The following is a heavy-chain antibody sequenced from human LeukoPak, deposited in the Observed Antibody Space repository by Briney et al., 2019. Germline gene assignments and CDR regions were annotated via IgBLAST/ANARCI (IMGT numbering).Heavy chain of an antibody. CDR1: GGSISSYY. CDR3: ARVGSSIADPFDY. CDR2: IYYSGST. V-gene: IGHV4-59*08. Sequence: PSETLSLTCTVSGGSISSYYWSWIRQPPGKGLEWIGYIYYSGSTNYNPSLKSRVTISVDTSKSQFSLKLSSVTAADTAVYYCARVGSSIADPFDYWGQGTLVTVSS. D-gene: IGHD6-6*01. J-gene: IGHJ4*02.